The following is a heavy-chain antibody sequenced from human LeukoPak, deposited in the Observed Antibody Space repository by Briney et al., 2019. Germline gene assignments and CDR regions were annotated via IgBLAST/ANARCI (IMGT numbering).Heavy chain of an antibody. CDR2: IFSGGTT. J-gene: IGHJ4*02. D-gene: IGHD2-2*01. Sequence: GGSLRLSCTASGFIVSANYMNWVRQAPGKGLEWVSVIFSGGTTYYTDSVKGRFTISRDNAKNTLFLQMNSLRAEDTAVYYCARDQRGVVVPAAIDTYYFDYWGQGTLVTVSS. CDR3: ARDQRGVVVPAAIDTYYFDY. V-gene: IGHV3-66*01. CDR1: GFIVSANY.